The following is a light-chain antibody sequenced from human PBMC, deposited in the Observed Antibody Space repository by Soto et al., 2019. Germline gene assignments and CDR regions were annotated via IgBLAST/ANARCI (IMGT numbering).Light chain of an antibody. CDR2: LNSDGSH. V-gene: IGLV4-69*01. CDR1: SGHSSYA. Sequence: QPVLTQSPSASASLGASVKLTCTLSSGHSSYAIAWHQQQPEKGPRYLMKLNSDGSHSKGDGIPDRFSGSSSGAERYLTISSLQSEDEADYYCQTRGTGILFGGGTKHTAL. CDR3: QTRGTGIL. J-gene: IGLJ2*01.